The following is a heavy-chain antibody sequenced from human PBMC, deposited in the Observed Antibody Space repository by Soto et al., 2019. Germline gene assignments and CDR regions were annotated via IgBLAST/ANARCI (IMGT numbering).Heavy chain of an antibody. V-gene: IGHV3-33*01. CDR3: ARSTPYYDFWSALSPFDP. CDR1: GFTFSSYG. CDR2: IWYDGSNK. J-gene: IGHJ5*02. D-gene: IGHD3-3*01. Sequence: GGSLRLSCAASGFTFSSYGMHWVRQAPGKGLEWVAVIWYDGSNKYYADSVKGRFTISRDNSKNTLYLQMNSLRAEDTAVYYCARSTPYYDFWSALSPFDPWGQGTLVTVSS.